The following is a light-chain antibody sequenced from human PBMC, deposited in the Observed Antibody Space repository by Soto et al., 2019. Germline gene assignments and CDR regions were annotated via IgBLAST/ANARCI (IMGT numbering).Light chain of an antibody. CDR1: QSVSSN. Sequence: EIVMTQSPATLSVSPGERATLSCRASQSVSSNLAWYQQKPGQAPRLLIHGAFTRATGIPDRFSGRGSGTDFTLTITRLEPEEFAVYYGHHYGGTSFTWTFGQGTKVDIK. J-gene: IGKJ1*01. V-gene: IGKV3D-15*01. CDR2: GAF. CDR3: HHYGGTSFTWT.